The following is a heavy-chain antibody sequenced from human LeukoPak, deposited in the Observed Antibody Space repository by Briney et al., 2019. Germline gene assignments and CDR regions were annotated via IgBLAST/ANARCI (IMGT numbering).Heavy chain of an antibody. V-gene: IGHV3-48*01. CDR1: GFTFSSYS. CDR3: VRDGSSWGNFDY. Sequence: PGGSLRLSCAASGFTFSSYSMNWVRQAPGKGLEWVSHISMSSDTIYYADSVKGRFTVSRDNAKNSLYLQMNSLRTEDTAVYYCVRDGSSWGNFDYWGQGTLVSVSS. J-gene: IGHJ4*02. CDR2: ISMSSDTI. D-gene: IGHD7-27*01.